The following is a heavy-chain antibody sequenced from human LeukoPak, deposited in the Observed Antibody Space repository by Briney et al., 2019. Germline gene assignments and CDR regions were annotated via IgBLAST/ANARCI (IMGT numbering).Heavy chain of an antibody. J-gene: IGHJ6*03. V-gene: IGHV4-59*11. CDR2: IYYSGST. CDR1: GGSISSHY. CDR3: ARGSSSTYYYYYCMDV. D-gene: IGHD6-6*01. Sequence: SETLSLTCTVSGGSISSHYWSWIRQPPGKGLECIGYIYYSGSTNYNPSLKSRVTISVDTSKNQFSLKLSSVTAADTAVYYCARGSSSTYYYYYCMDVWGKGTTVTASS.